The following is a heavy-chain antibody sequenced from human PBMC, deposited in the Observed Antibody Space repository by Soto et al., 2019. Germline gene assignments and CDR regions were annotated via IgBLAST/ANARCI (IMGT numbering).Heavy chain of an antibody. Sequence: EVQLVESGGGLVQPGGSLRLSCAASGFTFGSYAMHWVRQAPGKGLEYVSVITSNGGNTDYASFVKGRFTISRDNSKNTLYLQVGSLRAEDMAVYYCARRIPFGYGMDVWGQGTTVTVSS. CDR3: ARRIPFGYGMDV. D-gene: IGHD2-21*01. J-gene: IGHJ6*02. V-gene: IGHV3-64*01. CDR1: GFTFGSYA. CDR2: ITSNGGNT.